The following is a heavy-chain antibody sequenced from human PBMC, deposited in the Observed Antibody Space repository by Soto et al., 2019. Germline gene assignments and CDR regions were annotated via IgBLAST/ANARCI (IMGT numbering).Heavy chain of an antibody. CDR1: GFTISSNY. CDR3: ARVWGGHFEL. Sequence: EVQLVETGGGLIQPGGSLRLSCAASGFTISSNYMSWVRQAPGKGLQWVSVVYTGGSANYADSVKGRFTSSRDNSKNTLSLQVNSLRAEDTAVYYCARVWGGHFELWGRGTLVTVSS. D-gene: IGHD7-27*01. CDR2: VYTGGSA. J-gene: IGHJ2*01. V-gene: IGHV3-53*02.